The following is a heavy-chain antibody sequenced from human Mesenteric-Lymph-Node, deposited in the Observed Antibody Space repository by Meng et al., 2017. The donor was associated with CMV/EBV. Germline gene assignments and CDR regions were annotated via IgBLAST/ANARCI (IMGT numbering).Heavy chain of an antibody. CDR3: AKNAAWNLEY. J-gene: IGHJ4*02. CDR2: IYHNGGT. CDR1: DGSINIYTW. D-gene: IGHD1-1*01. Sequence: TCAVSDGSINIYTWWSWVRQTPGKGLEWIGEIYHNGGTNYNPSLKSRVTISIDKSKDQLSLKLSSVTAADTAVYYCAKNAAWNLEYWGQGTLVTVSS. V-gene: IGHV4-4*02.